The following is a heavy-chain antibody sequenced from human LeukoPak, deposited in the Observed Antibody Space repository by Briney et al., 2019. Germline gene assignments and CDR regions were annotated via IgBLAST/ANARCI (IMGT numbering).Heavy chain of an antibody. CDR2: IYYSGST. Sequence: SETLSLTCTVSGGSISSYYWSWIRQPPGKGLEWIGYIYYSGSTNYNPSLESRVTISVDTSKTQFCLKLSSVTATDTAVYYCARHFDYWGQGTLVTVSS. CDR1: GGSISSYY. CDR3: ARHFDY. V-gene: IGHV4-59*08. J-gene: IGHJ4*02.